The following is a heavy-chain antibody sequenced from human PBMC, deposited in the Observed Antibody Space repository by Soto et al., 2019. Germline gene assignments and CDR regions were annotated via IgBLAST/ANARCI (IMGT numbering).Heavy chain of an antibody. J-gene: IGHJ4*02. V-gene: IGHV1-2*04. CDR2: INPNSGGT. CDR1: GYTFTGYY. D-gene: IGHD2-2*01. Sequence: QVQLVQSGAEVKTPGASVKVSCKASGYTFTGYYMHWVRQAPGQGLEWMGWINPNSGGTNYAQKFQGWVTMTRDTSISTAYMELSRLRSDDTAVYYCARGGIVVVPAPHLFDYWGQGTLVTVSS. CDR3: ARGGIVVVPAPHLFDY.